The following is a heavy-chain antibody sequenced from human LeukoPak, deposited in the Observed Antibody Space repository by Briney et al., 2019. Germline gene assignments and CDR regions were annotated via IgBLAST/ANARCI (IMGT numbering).Heavy chain of an antibody. CDR3: AKGSKAVLFTRDHYMDV. CDR2: ISYDGSNK. D-gene: IGHD6-19*01. Sequence: PGRSLRLSCAASGFTFSNYAMHWVRQAPGKGLEWVAVISYDGSNKYYADSVKGRFTISRDNSKNTLYLQMNSLRAEDTAVYYCAKGSKAVLFTRDHYMDVWGKGTTVTISS. J-gene: IGHJ6*03. V-gene: IGHV3-30*04. CDR1: GFTFSNYA.